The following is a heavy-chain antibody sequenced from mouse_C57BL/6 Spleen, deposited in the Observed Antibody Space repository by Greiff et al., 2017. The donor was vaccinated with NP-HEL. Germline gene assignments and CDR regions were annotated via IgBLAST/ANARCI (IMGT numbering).Heavy chain of an antibody. J-gene: IGHJ2*01. D-gene: IGHD2-5*01. V-gene: IGHV1-74*01. CDR2: IHPSDSDT. CDR1: GYTFTSYW. Sequence: QVQLQQPGAELVKPGASVKVFCKASGYTFTSYWMHWVKQRPGQGLEWIGRIHPSDSDTNYNQKFKGKATLTVDKSSSTAYMQLSSLTSEDSAVYYCAAYYSNYEYYFDYWGQGTTLTVSS. CDR3: AAYYSNYEYYFDY.